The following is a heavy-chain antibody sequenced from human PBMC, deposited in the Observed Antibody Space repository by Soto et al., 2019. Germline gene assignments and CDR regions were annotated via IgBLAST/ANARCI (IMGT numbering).Heavy chain of an antibody. CDR2: VSVPSGDT. CDR1: GYSCSSFG. V-gene: IGHV1-18*01. Sequence: QVQLVQSGAEVKEPGASVKVSCKASGYSCSSFGISWVRQAPGQGLEWVGWVSVPSGDTSSAQNFQGRVTVTTDTSTSTAYLEVGSLRSDDTAVYYCARTYRSGGSCYLEYWGEGTLVTVSS. D-gene: IGHD2-15*01. J-gene: IGHJ4*02. CDR3: ARTYRSGGSCYLEY.